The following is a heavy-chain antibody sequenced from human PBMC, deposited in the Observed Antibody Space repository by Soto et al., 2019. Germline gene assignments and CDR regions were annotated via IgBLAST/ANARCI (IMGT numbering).Heavy chain of an antibody. CDR3: ARYGDYVDY. CDR1: GGSISSYY. Sequence: QVQLQESGPGLVKPSETLSLTCTVSGGSISSYYLSWIRQPPGKGLEWIGYIYYSGSTNYNPSLKSRVTISVDTSKKQFSLKLSSVTAADTAVYYCARYGDYVDYWGQGTLVTVSS. J-gene: IGHJ4*02. CDR2: IYYSGST. D-gene: IGHD4-17*01. V-gene: IGHV4-59*01.